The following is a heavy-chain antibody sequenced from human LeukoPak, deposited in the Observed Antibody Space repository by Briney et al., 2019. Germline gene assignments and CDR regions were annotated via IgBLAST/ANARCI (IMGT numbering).Heavy chain of an antibody. CDR3: ARDGSSAVADY. J-gene: IGHJ4*02. CDR1: GYSISTSYY. Sequence: PSETLSLTCTVSGYSISTSYYWGWIRQPPRKGLEWIGSINYSGSTYHNPSLKSRVTMSVDTSNNQFSLKLSSVTAADTAVYYCARDGSSAVADYWGQGTLVTVSS. D-gene: IGHD6-19*01. V-gene: IGHV4-38-2*02. CDR2: INYSGST.